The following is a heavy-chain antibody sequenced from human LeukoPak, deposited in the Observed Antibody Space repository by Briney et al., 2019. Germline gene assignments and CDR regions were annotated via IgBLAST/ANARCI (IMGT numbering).Heavy chain of an antibody. D-gene: IGHD1-26*01. CDR2: ISGSGGST. CDR3: AKGGNSGSYSPFDY. V-gene: IGHV3-23*01. J-gene: IGHJ4*02. CDR1: GFTFSSYA. Sequence: GGSLRLSCAASGFTFSSYAMSWVRQAPGKGLEWVSAISGSGGSTYYADSVKGRFTISRDNSKNTLYLQMNGLRAEDTAVYYCAKGGNSGSYSPFDYWGQGTLVTVSS.